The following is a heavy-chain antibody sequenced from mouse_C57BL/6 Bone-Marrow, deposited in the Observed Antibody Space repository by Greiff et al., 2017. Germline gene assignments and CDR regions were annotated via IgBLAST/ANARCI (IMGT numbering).Heavy chain of an antibody. CDR2: INPYNGGT. J-gene: IGHJ3*01. CDR3: AREGTGWFAY. Sequence: EVQRVESGPVLVKPGASVKMSCKASGYTFTDYYMNWVKQSHGKSLEWIGVINPYNGGTSYNQKFKGKATLTVDKSSSTAYMELNSLTSEDSAVYYCAREGTGWFAYWGQGTLVTVSA. CDR1: GYTFTDYY. D-gene: IGHD4-1*01. V-gene: IGHV1-19*01.